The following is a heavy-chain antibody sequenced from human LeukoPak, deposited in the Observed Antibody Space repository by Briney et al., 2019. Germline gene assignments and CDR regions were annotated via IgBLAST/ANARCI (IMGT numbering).Heavy chain of an antibody. CDR3: AREENYNILTALAFDI. CDR2: IYYSGST. V-gene: IGHV4-59*01. J-gene: IGHJ3*02. D-gene: IGHD3-9*01. Sequence: SETLSLTCTVSGGSISSYYWSWIRQSPGKGLEWIGYIYYSGSTHYNPSLKSRVTISVDTSKNQFSLKLSSVTAADTAVYYCAREENYNILTALAFDIWGQGTMVTVSS. CDR1: GGSISSYY.